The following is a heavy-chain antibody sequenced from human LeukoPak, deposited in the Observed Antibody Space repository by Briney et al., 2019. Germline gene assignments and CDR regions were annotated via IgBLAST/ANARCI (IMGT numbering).Heavy chain of an antibody. Sequence: SETLSLTCTVSGGSISSHYWSWIRQPPGKGLEWIGYIYYSGSTNYNPSLKSRVTIPVDTSKNQFSLKLSSVTAADTAVYYCARGDNWFDPWGQGTLVTVSS. CDR2: IYYSGST. CDR1: GGSISSHY. CDR3: ARGDNWFDP. J-gene: IGHJ5*02. V-gene: IGHV4-59*11.